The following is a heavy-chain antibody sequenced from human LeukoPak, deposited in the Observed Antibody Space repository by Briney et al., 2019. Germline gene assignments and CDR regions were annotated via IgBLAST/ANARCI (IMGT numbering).Heavy chain of an antibody. CDR2: ISGSGGRT. D-gene: IGHD3-9*01. CDR1: GFTFNTYW. CDR3: AKDVSYYDILTGYYWKGDFDY. Sequence: GGSLRLSCAASGFTFNTYWMSWVRQAPGKGLEWASAISGSGGRTDYADSVKGRFTISRDNSKNTVYLQMNSLRAEDTAVYYRAKDVSYYDILTGYYWKGDFDYWGQGTLVTVSS. J-gene: IGHJ4*02. V-gene: IGHV3-23*01.